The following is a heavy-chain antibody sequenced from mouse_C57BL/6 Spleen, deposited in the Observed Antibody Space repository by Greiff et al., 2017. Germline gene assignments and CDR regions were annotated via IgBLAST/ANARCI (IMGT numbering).Heavy chain of an antibody. CDR1: GFNIKDFY. V-gene: IGHV14-2*01. CDR3: ATSMTTGEDAVDY. CDR2: IDPEDGET. D-gene: IGHD1-1*01. Sequence: EVQLQQSGAELVKPGASVKLSCTASGFNIKDFYMHWVKQRTEQGLEWIGRIDPEDGETKYAPKFQGKATITADTSSNTAYLQLISLTSEDAAVYYCATSMTTGEDAVDYWGKGTSVTVSS. J-gene: IGHJ4*01.